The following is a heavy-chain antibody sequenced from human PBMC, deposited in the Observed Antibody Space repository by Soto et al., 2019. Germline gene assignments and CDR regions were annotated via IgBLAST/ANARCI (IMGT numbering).Heavy chain of an antibody. CDR2: IYYSGSP. CDR1: GGSISRGGYY. V-gene: IGHV4-31*03. Sequence: QVQLQESGPGLVKPSQTLSLTCTVSGGSISRGGYYWSWIRQHPGKGLEWIGYIYYSGSPYYNPSLRSRVTISLDTSKNQFSLKLSSVPAADTAVYYCARAPGDYVLCAFDIWGQGPMVTVSS. J-gene: IGHJ3*02. CDR3: ARAPGDYVLCAFDI. D-gene: IGHD4-17*01.